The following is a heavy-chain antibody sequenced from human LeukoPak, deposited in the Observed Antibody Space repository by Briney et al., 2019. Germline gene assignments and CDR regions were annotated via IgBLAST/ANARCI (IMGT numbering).Heavy chain of an antibody. Sequence: GGSLRLSCAASGFTVSSNYMSWVRQAPGKGLEWVSVIYSGGSTYYADSVKGRFTISRDNSKNTLYLQMNSLRAEDTAVYYCARGPGAARLNWFDPWGQGTLVTVSS. J-gene: IGHJ5*02. CDR2: IYSGGST. CDR3: ARGPGAARLNWFDP. CDR1: GFTVSSNY. D-gene: IGHD6-6*01. V-gene: IGHV3-66*01.